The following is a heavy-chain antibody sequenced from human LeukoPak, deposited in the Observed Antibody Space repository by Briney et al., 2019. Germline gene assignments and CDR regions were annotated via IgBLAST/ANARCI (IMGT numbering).Heavy chain of an antibody. CDR2: MNPNSGNT. Sequence: ASVKVSCKASGYTFTSYDIHWVRQATGQGLEWMGWMNPNSGNTGYAQKFQGRVTMTRDTSTSTVYMELSSLRSEDTAVYYCARVPTDGVADFDYWGQGTLVTVSS. D-gene: IGHD6-19*01. CDR1: GYTFTSYD. CDR3: ARVPTDGVADFDY. J-gene: IGHJ4*02. V-gene: IGHV1-8*01.